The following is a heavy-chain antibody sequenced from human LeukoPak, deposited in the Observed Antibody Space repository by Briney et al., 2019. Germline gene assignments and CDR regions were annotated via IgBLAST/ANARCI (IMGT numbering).Heavy chain of an antibody. D-gene: IGHD6-6*01. CDR2: IYYSGST. CDR3: ARDRAARPHFDY. J-gene: IGHJ4*02. V-gene: IGHV4-31*03. Sequence: PSETLSLTCTVSGGSISSGGYYWSWLRQHPGTGLEWIGYIYYSGSTYYNPSLKSRVTISVDTSKNQFSLKLSSVTAADTAVYYCARDRAARPHFDYWGQGTLVTVSS. CDR1: GGSISSGGYY.